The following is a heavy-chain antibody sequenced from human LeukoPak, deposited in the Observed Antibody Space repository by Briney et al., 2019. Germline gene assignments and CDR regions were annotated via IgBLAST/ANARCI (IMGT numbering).Heavy chain of an antibody. CDR3: ARGATVEEDAFDI. J-gene: IGHJ3*02. CDR2: IYYGGST. V-gene: IGHV4-59*08. Sequence: SETLSLTCTGSGGSISSYYWSWIRQPPGKGLEWIGYIYYGGSTNYNPSLKSRVTISVHTSKNQFSLKLSSVTAADTAVYYCARGATVEEDAFDIWGQGTMVTVSS. CDR1: GGSISSYY. D-gene: IGHD4-23*01.